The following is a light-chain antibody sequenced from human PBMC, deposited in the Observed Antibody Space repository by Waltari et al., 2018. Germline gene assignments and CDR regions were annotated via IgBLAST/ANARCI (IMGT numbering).Light chain of an antibody. J-gene: IGLJ2*01. CDR1: NLGNTN. CDR2: DDS. CDR3: QVWDSSSDHRV. V-gene: IGLV3-21*03. Sequence: SYVVTPPPSVSVAPGKTARITCAGHNLGNTNDPWTQQKPGQATVLVVYDDSDRPSGIPERFSGSNSGNTATLTINRAEAGDEADYHCQVWDSSSDHRVFGGGTKLTVL.